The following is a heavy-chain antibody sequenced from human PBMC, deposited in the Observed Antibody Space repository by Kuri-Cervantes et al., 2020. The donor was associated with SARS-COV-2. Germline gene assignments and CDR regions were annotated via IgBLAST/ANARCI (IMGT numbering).Heavy chain of an antibody. CDR3: ASAKQLVDWYFDL. J-gene: IGHJ2*01. V-gene: IGHV1-18*01. Sequence: ASVKVSCKASGYTVTSYGISWVRQAPGQGLEWMGWISAYNGNTNYAQKFQGRVTMTRDTSISTAYMELSRLRSDDTAVYYCASAKQLVDWYFDLWGRGTLVTVSS. CDR1: GYTVTSYG. D-gene: IGHD6-6*01. CDR2: ISAYNGNT.